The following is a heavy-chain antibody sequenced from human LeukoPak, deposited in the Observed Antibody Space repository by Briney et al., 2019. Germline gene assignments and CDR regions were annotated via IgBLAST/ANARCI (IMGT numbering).Heavy chain of an antibody. CDR3: ARGVVPAAIGGTYYYYYMDV. D-gene: IGHD2-2*01. CDR2: ISSSGSTI. V-gene: IGHV3-11*04. J-gene: IGHJ6*03. Sequence: GGSLRLSCAASGFTSSNYYMSWIRQAPGKGLEWVSYISSSGSTIYYADSVKGRFTISRDNAKNSLYLQMNSLRAEDTAVYYCARGVVPAAIGGTYYYYYMDVWGKGTTVTVSS. CDR1: GFTSSNYY.